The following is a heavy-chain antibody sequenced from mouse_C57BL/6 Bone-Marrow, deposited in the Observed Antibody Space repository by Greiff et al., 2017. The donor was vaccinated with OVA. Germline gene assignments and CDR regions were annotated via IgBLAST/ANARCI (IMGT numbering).Heavy chain of an antibody. CDR3: ARYMRDYDGWYFDV. V-gene: IGHV7-3*01. Sequence: EVKLMESGGGLVQPGGSLSLSCAASGFTFTDYYMSWVRQPPGKALEWLGFIRNKANGYTTEYSVSVKGRFTISRDNSQSFLYLRMLALGAEDSATYYCARYMRDYDGWYFDVWGTGTTVTVSS. CDR2: IRNKANGYTT. CDR1: GFTFTDYY. D-gene: IGHD2-4*01. J-gene: IGHJ1*03.